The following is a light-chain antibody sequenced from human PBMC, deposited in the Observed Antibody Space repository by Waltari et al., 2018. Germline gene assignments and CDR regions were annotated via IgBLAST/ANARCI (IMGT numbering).Light chain of an antibody. CDR3: SSFTSGSTWV. V-gene: IGLV2-14*03. Sequence: QSALTQPASVSGSPGQSITISCTGTTSDIGAYNYVAWYQQHPVKAPKVVISDVTNRPSGVSNRFSGSMSGNTASLTISGLQAEDEADYYCSSFTSGSTWVFGGGTKLTVL. CDR2: DVT. CDR1: TSDIGAYNY. J-gene: IGLJ3*02.